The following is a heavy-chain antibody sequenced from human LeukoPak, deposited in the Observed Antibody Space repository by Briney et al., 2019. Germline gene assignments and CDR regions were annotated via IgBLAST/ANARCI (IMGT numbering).Heavy chain of an antibody. CDR2: INTRSNYI. CDR1: GFTFSTYS. V-gene: IGHV3-21*01. J-gene: IGHJ6*03. D-gene: IGHD1-26*01. CDR3: ARATVGIVGATRRAYYYYYYMDV. Sequence: GGSLRLSCAASGFTFSTYSMNWVRQTPDKGLEWVSSINTRSNYIYYADSVRGRFTISRDNAKNLLYLQMNSLRAEDTAVYYCARATVGIVGATRRAYYYYYYMDVWGKGTTVTVSS.